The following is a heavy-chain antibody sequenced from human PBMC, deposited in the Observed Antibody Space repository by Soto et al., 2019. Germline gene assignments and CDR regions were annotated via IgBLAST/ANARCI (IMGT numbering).Heavy chain of an antibody. CDR3: ARAALLGFGDRKPCDS. Sequence: QVQLVQSGAEVKKPGASVTVSCKASGYTFTSDGISCGRQAPGQGREWMGWSSAYNGNTNYAPKLQGRVTMNADTSTSTAYMELRSLRSDDTAVYYCARAALLGFGDRKPCDSWGQGTLVTVS. CDR1: GYTFTSDG. D-gene: IGHD3-10*01. CDR2: SSAYNGNT. J-gene: IGHJ4*02. V-gene: IGHV1-18*01.